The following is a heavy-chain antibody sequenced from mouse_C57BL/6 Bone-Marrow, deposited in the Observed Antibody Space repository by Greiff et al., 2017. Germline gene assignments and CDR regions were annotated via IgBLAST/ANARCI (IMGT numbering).Heavy chain of an antibody. J-gene: IGHJ3*01. V-gene: IGHV1-69*01. Sequence: QVQLQQPGAELVMPGASVKLSCKASGYTFTSYWMHWVKQRPGQGLEWIGEIDPSDSYPNYTQKFTGKSTLTVDKSSSTAYMQLSSLTSADSAVYYCARDYGNYVGFAYWGQGTLVTVSA. CDR3: ARDYGNYVGFAY. CDR1: GYTFTSYW. D-gene: IGHD2-1*01. CDR2: IDPSDSYP.